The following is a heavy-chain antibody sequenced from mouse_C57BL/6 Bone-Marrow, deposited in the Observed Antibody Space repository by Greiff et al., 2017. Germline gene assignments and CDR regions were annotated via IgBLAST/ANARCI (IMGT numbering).Heavy chain of an antibody. CDR1: GYAFSSSW. V-gene: IGHV1-82*01. CDR3: ARKGYYPYYAMDY. CDR2: IYPGDGDT. D-gene: IGHD1-1*01. Sequence: QVQLKQSGPELVKPGASVKISCKASGYAFSSSWMNWVKQRPGKGLEWIGRIYPGDGDTNYNGKFKGKATLTADKSSSTAYMQLSSLTSEDSAVYCCARKGYYPYYAMDYWGQGTSVTVSS. J-gene: IGHJ4*01.